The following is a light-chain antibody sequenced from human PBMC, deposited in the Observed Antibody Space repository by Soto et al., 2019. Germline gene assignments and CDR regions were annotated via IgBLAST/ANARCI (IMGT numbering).Light chain of an antibody. Sequence: DIHMAQSPSSLSASVRYRFTITFVASHGISTYLNWYQQRPGKAPKLLIYAASSLQSGVPSRFSGSGSETHFTLTISRLEPEDFAVYYCQQYGSSPITFGQGTRLEIK. V-gene: IGKV1-39*01. J-gene: IGKJ5*01. CDR1: HGISTY. CDR3: QQYGSSPIT. CDR2: AAS.